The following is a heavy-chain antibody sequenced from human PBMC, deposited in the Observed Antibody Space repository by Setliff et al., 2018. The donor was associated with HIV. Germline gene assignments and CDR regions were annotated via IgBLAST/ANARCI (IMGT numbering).Heavy chain of an antibody. V-gene: IGHV1-2*02. CDR2: INPNSGGT. Sequence: GASVKVSCKASGGIFSSYALSWVRQAPGQGLEWMGWINPNSGGTNFAQKFQGRATMTRDTSISTAYMELSRLRSDDTAVYYCARDVPLYYYDSSGYFDYWGQGTLVTVSS. CDR1: GGIFSSYA. CDR3: ARDVPLYYYDSSGYFDY. D-gene: IGHD3-22*01. J-gene: IGHJ4*02.